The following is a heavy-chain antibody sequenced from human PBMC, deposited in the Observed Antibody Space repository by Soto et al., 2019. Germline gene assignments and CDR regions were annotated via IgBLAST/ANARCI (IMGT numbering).Heavy chain of an antibody. J-gene: IGHJ4*02. CDR1: GFTSSSYG. V-gene: IGHV3-30*18. D-gene: IGHD1-26*01. Sequence: GGSLRLSCAASGFTSSSYGMHWVRQAPGKGLEWVAVISYDGSNKYYADSVKGRFTISRDNSKNTLYLQMNSLRAEDTAVYYCAKEFFPGPVGATTSFDYWGQGTLVTVSS. CDR2: ISYDGSNK. CDR3: AKEFFPGPVGATTSFDY.